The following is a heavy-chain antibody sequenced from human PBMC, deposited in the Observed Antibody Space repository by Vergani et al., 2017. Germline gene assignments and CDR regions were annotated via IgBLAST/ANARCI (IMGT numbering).Heavy chain of an antibody. J-gene: IGHJ5*02. D-gene: IGHD3-22*01. Sequence: QVQLQESGPGLVKPSQTLSLTCTVSGGSISSGGYYWSWIRQHPGKGLEWIGYIYYSGSTYYNPSLKRRVTISVDTSKNQFSLKLSSVTAADTAVYYCARDVTQKYDSTSVGFDPWGQGTLVTVSS. CDR2: IYYSGST. CDR3: ARDVTQKYDSTSVGFDP. CDR1: GGSISSGGYY. V-gene: IGHV4-31*03.